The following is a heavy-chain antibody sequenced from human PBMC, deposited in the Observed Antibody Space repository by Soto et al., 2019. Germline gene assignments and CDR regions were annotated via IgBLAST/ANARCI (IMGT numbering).Heavy chain of an antibody. CDR3: ARDAGPVNDY. V-gene: IGHV1-3*04. CDR2: INTGNGNT. D-gene: IGHD3-10*01. J-gene: IGHJ4*02. CDR1: GDTFTSDP. Sequence: QVQLVQSGAEVKKPGASEKISCKASGDTFTSDPMHWMRQAPGQRLEWMGWINTGNGNTKYSQKFQGRVTISTDTSASTAYMELSRLTSEDTAVYYCARDAGPVNDYWGQGTLVTVSS.